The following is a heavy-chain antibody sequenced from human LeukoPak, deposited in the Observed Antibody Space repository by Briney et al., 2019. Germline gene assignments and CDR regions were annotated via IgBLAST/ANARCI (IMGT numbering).Heavy chain of an antibody. CDR2: ISSSGSTI. Sequence: SGGSLRLSCAASGFTFSSYEMNWVRQAPGKGLEWVSYISSSGSTIYYADSVKGRFTISRDNSKNTLYLQMSSLRAEDTAVYYCAKEEAADGDAFDIWGQGTMVTVSS. CDR1: GFTFSSYE. V-gene: IGHV3-48*03. D-gene: IGHD6-13*01. CDR3: AKEEAADGDAFDI. J-gene: IGHJ3*02.